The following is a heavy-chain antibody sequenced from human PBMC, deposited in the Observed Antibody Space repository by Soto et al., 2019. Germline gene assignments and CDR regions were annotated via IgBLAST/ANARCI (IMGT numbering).Heavy chain of an antibody. CDR1: GFTFSSYA. CDR3: AKALAPLGELSGEAFDI. D-gene: IGHD3-10*01. Sequence: PGGSLRLSCAASGFTFSSYAMSWVRQAPGKGLEWVSAISGSGGSTYYADSVKGRFTISRDNSKNTLYLQMNSLRAEDTAVYYCAKALAPLGELSGEAFDIWGQGTMVTVSS. J-gene: IGHJ3*02. CDR2: ISGSGGST. V-gene: IGHV3-23*01.